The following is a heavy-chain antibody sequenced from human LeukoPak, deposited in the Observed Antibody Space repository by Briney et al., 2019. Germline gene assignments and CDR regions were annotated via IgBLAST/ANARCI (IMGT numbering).Heavy chain of an antibody. CDR1: GFTFNSFG. Sequence: PGRSLTLSCAASGFTFNSFGMHWVRQAPGKGLEWVAVISYDGSNKYFADPVKGRFTISRDNSKNTLYLQMNSLRAEDTAVYYCAKDYDSSGWAAFDIWGQGTMVTVSS. V-gene: IGHV3-30*18. D-gene: IGHD3-22*01. CDR2: ISYDGSNK. CDR3: AKDYDSSGWAAFDI. J-gene: IGHJ3*02.